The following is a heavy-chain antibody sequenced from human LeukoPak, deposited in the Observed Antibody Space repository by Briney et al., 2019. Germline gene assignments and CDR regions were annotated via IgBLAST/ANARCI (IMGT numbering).Heavy chain of an antibody. CDR2: IKEDGREK. CDR3: ARGWGEKGYCRGGTCNNPQFDY. D-gene: IGHD2-15*01. Sequence: SGGSLRLSCEASGFRFSDYWMTWVRQAPGKGLEWVANIKEDGREKYYVDSVKGRFTLSKDNAKSSVYLQMNSLGAEDTAVYYCARGWGEKGYCRGGTCNNPQFDYWGQGILVTVSS. CDR1: GFRFSDYW. J-gene: IGHJ4*02. V-gene: IGHV3-7*01.